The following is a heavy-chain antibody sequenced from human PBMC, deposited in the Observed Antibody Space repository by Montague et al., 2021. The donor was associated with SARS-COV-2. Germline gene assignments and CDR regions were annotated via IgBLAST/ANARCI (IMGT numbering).Heavy chain of an antibody. Sequence: SETLSLTCTVSGGSISSYYWSWIRQPPGKGLEWIGYICYSRGSNYNPSLKSRITISVDTAKNQFSLTLSSVTAADTAVYKCARDLLDVWGQGTTVTVSS. J-gene: IGHJ6*02. CDR3: ARDLLDV. CDR2: ICYSRGS. V-gene: IGHV4-59*01. CDR1: GGSISSYY.